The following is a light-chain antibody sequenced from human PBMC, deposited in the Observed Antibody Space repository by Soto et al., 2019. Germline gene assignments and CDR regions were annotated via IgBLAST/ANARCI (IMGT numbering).Light chain of an antibody. J-gene: IGKJ4*01. CDR1: QGISHY. V-gene: IGKV1-27*01. CDR2: AAS. CDR3: QNYNSAPS. Sequence: DIQMTQSPSSLSASVGDRVTISCRASQGISHYLAWYQQRPGKAPKLLIYAASTLQSGVQSRFSGGGSGTDFTLTISSLQPEDVATYYCQNYNSAPSFGGGTKVEIK.